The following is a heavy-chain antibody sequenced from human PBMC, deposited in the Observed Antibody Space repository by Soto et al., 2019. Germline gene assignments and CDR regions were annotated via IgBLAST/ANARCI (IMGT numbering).Heavy chain of an antibody. J-gene: IGHJ4*02. V-gene: IGHV3-33*01. Sequence: GSLRLSCAASGFTFSSYGMHWVRQAPGKGLEWVAVIWYDGSNKYYADSVKGRFTISRDNSKNTLYLQMNSLRAEDTAVYYCARDSPQQLALDYWGQGTLVTVSS. CDR1: GFTFSSYG. CDR2: IWYDGSNK. CDR3: ARDSPQQLALDY. D-gene: IGHD6-13*01.